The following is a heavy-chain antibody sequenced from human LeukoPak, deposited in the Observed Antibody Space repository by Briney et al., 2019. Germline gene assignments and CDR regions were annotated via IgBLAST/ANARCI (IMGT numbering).Heavy chain of an antibody. CDR1: GGSISSYY. V-gene: IGHV4-59*08. CDR2: IYYSGST. D-gene: IGHD6-19*01. J-gene: IGHJ4*02. Sequence: SETLSLTCTVSGGSISSYYWSWIRQPPGKGLEWIGYIYYSGSTNYNPSLKSRVTISVDTSKNQFSLKLSSVTAADTAVYYCARSSGWYSDYWGQGTLVTVSS. CDR3: ARSSGWYSDY.